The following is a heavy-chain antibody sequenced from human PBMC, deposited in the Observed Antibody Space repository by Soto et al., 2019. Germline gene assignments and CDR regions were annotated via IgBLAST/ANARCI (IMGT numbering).Heavy chain of an antibody. CDR3: ASTFYVLGRGTRVLCKYMAV. Sequence: GASVKVSCKASGYTFTSCYMDRLRQATGQGLEWMGIINPSGGSTSYAQKFQGRVTMTRDTSTSTVYMELSSLRSEDTAVYYCASTFYVLGRGTRVLCKYMAVLGKGNTVTVS. CDR1: GYTFTSCY. J-gene: IGHJ6*03. D-gene: IGHD2-15*01. CDR2: INPSGGST. V-gene: IGHV1-46*03.